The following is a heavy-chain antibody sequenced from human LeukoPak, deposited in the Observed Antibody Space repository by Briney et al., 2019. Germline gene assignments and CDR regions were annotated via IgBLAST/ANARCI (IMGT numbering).Heavy chain of an antibody. CDR1: GGSFSDYF. CDR3: ARRGYTYGWGWFDP. V-gene: IGHV4-34*01. CDR2: INHSGST. Sequence: SSETLSLTCAVYGGSFSDYFWGWIRQPPGKGLEWIGEINHSGSTNCNPSLKSRVTISVDTSKNQFSLKVNSVTAADTAVYYCARRGYTYGWGWFDPWGQGTLVTVSS. J-gene: IGHJ5*02. D-gene: IGHD5-18*01.